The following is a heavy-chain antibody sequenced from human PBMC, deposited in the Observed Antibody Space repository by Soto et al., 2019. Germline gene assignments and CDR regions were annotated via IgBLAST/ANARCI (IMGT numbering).Heavy chain of an antibody. Sequence: QVQLVQSGAEVKKPGASVKVSCKASGYTFTDYGITWVRQAPGQGLQWMGWINSYNGVTNNAHSFQGRVSMTTDTSTSTAYLELRSLRSDDTAVYYCARARYNRGSFDYWGQGSLVTVSS. CDR3: ARARYNRGSFDY. J-gene: IGHJ4*02. D-gene: IGHD1-1*01. CDR1: GYTFTDYG. V-gene: IGHV1-18*01. CDR2: INSYNGVT.